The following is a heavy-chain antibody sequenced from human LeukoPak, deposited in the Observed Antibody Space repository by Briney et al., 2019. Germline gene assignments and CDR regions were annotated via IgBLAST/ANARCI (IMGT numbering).Heavy chain of an antibody. D-gene: IGHD3-10*01. J-gene: IGHJ5*02. CDR1: GYTFTGYY. Sequence: ASVKVSCKASGYTFTGYYMHWVRQAPGQGLEWMGWINPNSGGTNYAQKFQGRVTMTRDTSISTAYMELSRLRSDDTAVYYCARGRSYYGSGSPPFDPWGQGTLVTVSS. CDR2: INPNSGGT. CDR3: ARGRSYYGSGSPPFDP. V-gene: IGHV1-2*02.